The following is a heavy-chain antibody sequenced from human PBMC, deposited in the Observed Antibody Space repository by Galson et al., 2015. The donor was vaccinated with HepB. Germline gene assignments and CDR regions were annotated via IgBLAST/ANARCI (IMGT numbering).Heavy chain of an antibody. CDR3: ARARYSTSSLDY. V-gene: IGHV1-18*01. CDR2: ISIYNGDT. CDR1: GYIFNNYG. Sequence: SVKVSCKASGYIFNNYGISWVRQAPGQGLEWMGWISIYNGDTDYAQKFQGRVTITTDRSTSTAYIELSSLRFDDTAVYNCARARYSTSSLDYWGQGTLVTVAS. D-gene: IGHD2/OR15-2a*01. J-gene: IGHJ4*02.